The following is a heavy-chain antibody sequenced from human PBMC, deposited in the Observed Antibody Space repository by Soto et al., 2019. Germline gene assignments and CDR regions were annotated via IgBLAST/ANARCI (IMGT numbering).Heavy chain of an antibody. CDR3: ARNRFGVSFDY. Sequence: PSETLSLTCAVYGGSFSGYYWSWIRQPPGKGLEWIGEINHSGSTNYNPSLKSRVTISVDTSKNQFSLKLSSVTAADTAVYYCARNRFGVSFDYWGQGTLVTVS. D-gene: IGHD3-10*01. CDR1: GGSFSGYY. J-gene: IGHJ4*02. CDR2: INHSGST. V-gene: IGHV4-34*01.